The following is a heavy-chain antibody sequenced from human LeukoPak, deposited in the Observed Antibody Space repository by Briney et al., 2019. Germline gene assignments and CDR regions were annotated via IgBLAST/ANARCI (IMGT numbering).Heavy chain of an antibody. CDR2: IYYSGST. D-gene: IGHD1-26*01. V-gene: IGHV4-59*01. J-gene: IGHJ5*02. CDR3: ARLGPKRWFDP. CDR1: GGSISSYY. Sequence: SETLSLTCTVSGGSISSYYWSWIPQPPGKGLEWIGYIYYSGSTNYNPSLKSRVTISVDTSKNQFSLKLSSVTAADTAVYYCARLGPKRWFDPWGQGTLVTVSS.